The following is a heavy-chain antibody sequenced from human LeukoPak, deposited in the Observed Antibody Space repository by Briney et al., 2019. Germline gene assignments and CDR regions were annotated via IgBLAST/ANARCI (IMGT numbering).Heavy chain of an antibody. Sequence: GGSLRLSCAASGFTFSSSWMTWVRQAPGKGLEWVANTNQDGSENYHVDSVGGRFTISRDNARNSLYLQMHSLRAEDTAVFYCTGHYGMNVWGQGTTVTVSS. J-gene: IGHJ6*02. V-gene: IGHV3-7*01. CDR1: GFTFSSSW. CDR3: TGHYGMNV. CDR2: TNQDGSEN.